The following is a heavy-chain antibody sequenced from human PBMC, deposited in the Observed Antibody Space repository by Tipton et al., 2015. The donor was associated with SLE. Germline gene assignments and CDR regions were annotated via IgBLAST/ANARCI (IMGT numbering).Heavy chain of an antibody. Sequence: SLRLSCAASGFTFSSYAMHWVRQAPGKGLEWVAVISYDGSNKYYADSVKGRFTISRDNSENTLYLQMNSLRAEDTAVYYCARELGIVGESDYWGQGTLVTVSS. CDR3: ARELGIVGESDY. V-gene: IGHV3-30*04. CDR2: ISYDGSNK. D-gene: IGHD7-27*01. J-gene: IGHJ4*02. CDR1: GFTFSSYA.